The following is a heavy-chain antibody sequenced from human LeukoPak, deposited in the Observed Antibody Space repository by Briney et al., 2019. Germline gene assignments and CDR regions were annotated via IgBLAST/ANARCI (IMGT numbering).Heavy chain of an antibody. V-gene: IGHV4-30-4*01. J-gene: IGHJ6*02. CDR1: GGSISSGDYY. CDR2: IYYSGST. Sequence: PSETLSLTCTVSGGSISSGDYYWSWIRQPPGKGLEWIGYIYYSGSTYYNPSLKSRATISVDTSKNQFSLKLSSVTAADAAVYYCARVDMTMVRGYYYYGMDVWGQGTTVTVSS. D-gene: IGHD3-10*01. CDR3: ARVDMTMVRGYYYYGMDV.